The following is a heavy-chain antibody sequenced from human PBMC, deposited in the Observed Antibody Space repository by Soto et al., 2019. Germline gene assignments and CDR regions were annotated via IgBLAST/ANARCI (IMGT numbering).Heavy chain of an antibody. CDR3: ARLGENNYYMDV. J-gene: IGHJ6*03. Sequence: SETLSLTCTVSGGSIISSNYYWGWIRQPPGKGLEWIGSIYYSGSTYYNPSLKSRVTISVDTSKNQFSLKLSSVTAADTAVYYCARLGENNYYMDVWGKGTTVTVSS. V-gene: IGHV4-39*01. D-gene: IGHD3-10*01. CDR2: IYYSGST. CDR1: GGSIISSNYY.